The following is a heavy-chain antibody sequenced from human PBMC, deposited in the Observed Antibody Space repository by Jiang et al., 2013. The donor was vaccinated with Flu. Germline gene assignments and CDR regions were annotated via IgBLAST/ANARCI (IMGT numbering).Heavy chain of an antibody. V-gene: IGHV4-39*01. CDR1: GGSISSSSYY. CDR3: ARQTLTQPNRHNFDY. D-gene: IGHD1-14*01. J-gene: IGHJ4*02. Sequence: ETLSLTCTVSGGSISSSSYYWGWIRQPPGKGLEWIGSIYYSGSTYYNPSLKSRVTISVDTSKNQFSLKLSSVTAADTAVYYCARQTLTQPNRHNFDYWGQGTLVTVSS. CDR2: IYYSGST.